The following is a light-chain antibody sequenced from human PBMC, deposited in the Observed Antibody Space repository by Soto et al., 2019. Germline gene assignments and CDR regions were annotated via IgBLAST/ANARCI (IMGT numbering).Light chain of an antibody. J-gene: IGLJ2*01. V-gene: IGLV2-14*03. Sequence: QSALTQPASVSGSPGQSITISCTGTSSDVGGYNYVSWYQHHPGKAPKLMIYDVTNRPSGVSNRFSDSKSGNTASLRISGLQAEDEADYYCSSYARNRDVLFGGGTKLTVL. CDR3: SSYARNRDVL. CDR2: DVT. CDR1: SSDVGGYNY.